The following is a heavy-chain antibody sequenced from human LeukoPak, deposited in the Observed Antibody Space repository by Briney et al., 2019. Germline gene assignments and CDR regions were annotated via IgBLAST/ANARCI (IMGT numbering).Heavy chain of an antibody. CDR3: ARVGRGN. D-gene: IGHD3-10*01. J-gene: IGHJ4*02. CDR1: GGSISSSSYY. Sequence: SETLSLTCTVSGGSISSSSYYWGWIRQPPGKGLEWIGSIYYSGSTYYNPSLKSRVTISVDTSKNQFSLKLSSVTAADTAVYYCARVGRGNWGQGTLVTVSS. V-gene: IGHV4-39*07. CDR2: IYYSGST.